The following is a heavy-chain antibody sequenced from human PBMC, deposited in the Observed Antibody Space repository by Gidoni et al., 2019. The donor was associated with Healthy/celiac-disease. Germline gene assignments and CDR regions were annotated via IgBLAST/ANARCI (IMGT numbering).Heavy chain of an antibody. J-gene: IGHJ6*03. CDR1: GYTFTGYY. V-gene: IGHV1-2*06. CDR3: ASATIFGVVSLSPYYMDV. Sequence: QVQLVQSGAEVKKPGASVKVSCKASGYTFTGYYMHWVRQAPGHGLEWMGRINPNSGGTNYAQKFQGRVTMTRDTSISTAYMELSRLRSDDTAVYYCASATIFGVVSLSPYYMDVWGKGTTVTVSS. D-gene: IGHD3-3*01. CDR2: INPNSGGT.